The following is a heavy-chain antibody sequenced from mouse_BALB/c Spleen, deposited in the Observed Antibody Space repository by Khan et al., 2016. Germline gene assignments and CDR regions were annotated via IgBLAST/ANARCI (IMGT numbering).Heavy chain of an antibody. V-gene: IGHV10-1*02. CDR1: GFTFKTYA. CDR2: IRSKSNNFAT. J-gene: IGHJ4*01. Sequence: EVQLVESGGGLVQPKGSLKLSCAASGFTFKTYAMNWVRQAPGKGLEWIARIRSKSNNFATYYADSVKDRFTISRDDSQNMLSLQMNTLQTEDTAMYYCVRDAYYPYALDYWGLGTSVTVSS. CDR3: VRDAYYPYALDY. D-gene: IGHD1-1*01.